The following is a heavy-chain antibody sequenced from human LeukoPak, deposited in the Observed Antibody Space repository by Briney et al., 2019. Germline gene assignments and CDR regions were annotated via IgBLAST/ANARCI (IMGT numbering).Heavy chain of an antibody. J-gene: IGHJ1*01. Sequence: ETLSLTCTVSGGSISSSSYYWGWIRQPPGKGLEWIGSIYYSGSTYYNPSLKSRVTISVDTSKNQFSLKLSSVTAADTAVYYCARQRYCCSTSCYRNAEYFQHWGQGTLVTVSS. D-gene: IGHD2-2*02. V-gene: IGHV4-39*01. CDR1: GGSISSSSYY. CDR2: IYYSGST. CDR3: ARQRYCCSTSCYRNAEYFQH.